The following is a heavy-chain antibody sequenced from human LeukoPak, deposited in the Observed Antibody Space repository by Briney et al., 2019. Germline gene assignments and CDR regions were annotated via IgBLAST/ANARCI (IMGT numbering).Heavy chain of an antibody. CDR1: GGTFSSYA. J-gene: IGHJ4*02. Sequence: AVKVSCKASGGTFSSYAISWVRQAPGQGLEWMGGIIPIFGTANYAQKFQGRVTITADESTSTAYMELSSLRSEDTAVYYCARARPYDSSGYCFDYWGQGTLVTVSS. D-gene: IGHD3-22*01. CDR2: IIPIFGTA. CDR3: ARARPYDSSGYCFDY. V-gene: IGHV1-69*01.